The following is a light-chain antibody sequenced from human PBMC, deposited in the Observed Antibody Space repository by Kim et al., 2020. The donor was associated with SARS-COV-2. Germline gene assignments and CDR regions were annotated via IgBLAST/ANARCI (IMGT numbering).Light chain of an antibody. CDR3: QQLNSYPLT. CDR2: AAS. CDR1: QGISTS. Sequence: ASVGGNVHITCLASQGISTSLAWYQQKPGKGPKLLIYAASTLQRGVPSRFTGSGSGTDCTLTISTLQPEDFATYHCQQLNSYPLTFGGGTKVDIK. V-gene: IGKV1-9*01. J-gene: IGKJ4*01.